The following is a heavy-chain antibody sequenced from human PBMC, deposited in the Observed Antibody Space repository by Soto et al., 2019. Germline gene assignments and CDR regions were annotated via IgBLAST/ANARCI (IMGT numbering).Heavy chain of an antibody. Sequence: GGSLRLSCVASGFTFSTYAMSWVRQAPGKGLEWVSALTPSGGETYYADSVKGRFAISRDNSMNALYLQMNSLRVEDTAVYYCAHPRGYGVFDAYDIWGQGTMVTVSS. CDR1: GFTFSTYA. J-gene: IGHJ3*02. CDR2: LTPSGGET. CDR3: AHPRGYGVFDAYDI. D-gene: IGHD4-17*01. V-gene: IGHV3-23*01.